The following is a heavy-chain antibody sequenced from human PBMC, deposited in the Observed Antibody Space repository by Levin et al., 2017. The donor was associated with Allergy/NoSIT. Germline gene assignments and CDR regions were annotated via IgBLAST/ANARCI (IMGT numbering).Heavy chain of an antibody. Sequence: KISCKASGGTFSSYAISWVRQAPGQGLEWMGRIIPILGIANYAQKFQGRVTITADKSTSTAYMELSSLRSEDTAVYYCARDRLIDGDYGMDVWGQGTTVTVSS. V-gene: IGHV1-69*04. J-gene: IGHJ6*02. CDR2: IIPILGIA. CDR1: GGTFSSYA. D-gene: IGHD3-22*01. CDR3: ARDRLIDGDYGMDV.